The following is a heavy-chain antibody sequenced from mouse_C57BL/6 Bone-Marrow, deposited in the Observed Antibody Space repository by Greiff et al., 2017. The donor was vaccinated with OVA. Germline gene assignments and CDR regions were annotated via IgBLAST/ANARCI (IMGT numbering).Heavy chain of an antibody. V-gene: IGHV5-6*01. CDR1: GFTFSSYG. CDR2: ISSGGSYT. J-gene: IGHJ2*01. Sequence: EVQLVESGGDLVKPGGSLKLSCAASGFTFSSYGMSWVRQTPDKRLEWVATISSGGSYTYYPDSVKGRFTIYRDNAKNTLYLQMSSLKSEDTAMYYCARHPLITTVVPFDYWGQGTTLTVSS. D-gene: IGHD1-1*01. CDR3: ARHPLITTVVPFDY.